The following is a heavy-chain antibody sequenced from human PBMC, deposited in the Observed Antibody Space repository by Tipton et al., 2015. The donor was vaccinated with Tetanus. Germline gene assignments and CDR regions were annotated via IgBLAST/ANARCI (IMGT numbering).Heavy chain of an antibody. CDR1: GGSISSGGYY. Sequence: PGLVKPSQTLSLTCSVSGGSISSGGYYRSWIRQHPGKGLERLGDIYYTGNTYYNPPLKSRPTISLDTSKNQFSLRLSFPGSADPAVYFCARRGGGSTFARWGQGTLVTVSS. CDR2: IYYTGNT. CDR3: ARRGGGSTFAR. V-gene: IGHV4-31*03. J-gene: IGHJ4*02. D-gene: IGHD1-26*01.